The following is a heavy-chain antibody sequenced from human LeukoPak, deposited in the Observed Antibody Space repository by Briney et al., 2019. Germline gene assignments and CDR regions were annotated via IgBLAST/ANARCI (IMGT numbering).Heavy chain of an antibody. V-gene: IGHV3-74*01. CDR2: IDGDGSST. J-gene: IGHJ4*02. CDR3: ARGNWFGARGNSDFDC. D-gene: IGHD4-23*01. CDR1: GFTFSDYW. Sequence: GGSLRLSCAASGFTFSDYWMIWVRQAPGKGLVWVSHIDGDGSSTTYADSVKGRFTISRDNAKNSLYLQMSSLRAEDTAVYYCARGNWFGARGNSDFDCWGQGTLVTVSS.